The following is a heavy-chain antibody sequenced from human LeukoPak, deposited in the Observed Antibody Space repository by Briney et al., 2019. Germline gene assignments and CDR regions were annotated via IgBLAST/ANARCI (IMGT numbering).Heavy chain of an antibody. J-gene: IGHJ5*02. CDR1: GYTLTGLS. CDR3: ARDVVYSSSSGWFDP. V-gene: IGHV1-2*02. Sequence: ASVKVSCKVSGYTLTGLSMHWVRQAPGKGLEWMGWINPNSGGTNYAQKFQGRVTMTRDTSISTAYMELSRLRSDDTAVYYCARDVVYSSSSGWFDPWGQGTLVTVSS. CDR2: INPNSGGT. D-gene: IGHD6-6*01.